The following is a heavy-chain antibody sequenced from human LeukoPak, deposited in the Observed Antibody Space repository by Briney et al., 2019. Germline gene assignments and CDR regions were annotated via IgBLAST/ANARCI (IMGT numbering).Heavy chain of an antibody. D-gene: IGHD6-6*01. CDR2: IHQDGSKQ. V-gene: IGHV3-7*01. CDR1: GFTFTHYW. J-gene: IGHJ4*02. Sequence: GGSLRLSCAASGFTFTHYWMCWVRQAPGKGLEWVANIHQDGSKQFYLDSVDGRFTISRDNAKSSLDLQMDNLRAEDTAVYYCSNGIYSSSYWGRGTLVTVSS. CDR3: SNGIYSSSY.